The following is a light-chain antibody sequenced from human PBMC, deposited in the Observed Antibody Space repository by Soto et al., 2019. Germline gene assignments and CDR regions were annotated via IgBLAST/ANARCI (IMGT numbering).Light chain of an antibody. J-gene: IGKJ4*01. Sequence: EIVLTQSPGTLSLSPGERATLSCGASQSVSSSCLAWYQQKPGQAPRPFIYDTSRRATGIPDRFSGSGSGTDFTLTISRLEPEDFAVYYCQQYGSSPLTFGGGTKVEIK. CDR1: QSVSSSC. CDR2: DTS. CDR3: QQYGSSPLT. V-gene: IGKV3-20*01.